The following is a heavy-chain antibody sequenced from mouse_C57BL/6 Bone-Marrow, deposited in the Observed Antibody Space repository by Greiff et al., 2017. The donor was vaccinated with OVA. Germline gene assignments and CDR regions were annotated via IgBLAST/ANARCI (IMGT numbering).Heavy chain of an antibody. CDR1: GYTFTSYW. D-gene: IGHD1-1*01. Sequence: VQLQQPGAELVKPGASVKMSCKASGYTFTSYWITWVKQRPGQGLEWIGDIYPGSGSTNYNEQFKSKATLTVDTSSSTAYRQLSSLTSEDSAVDYWARGITTPWYFDVWGTGTTVTVSS. V-gene: IGHV1-55*01. CDR3: ARGITTPWYFDV. CDR2: IYPGSGST. J-gene: IGHJ1*03.